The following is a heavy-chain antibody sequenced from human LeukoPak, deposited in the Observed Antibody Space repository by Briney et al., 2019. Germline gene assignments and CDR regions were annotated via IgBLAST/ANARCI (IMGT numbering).Heavy chain of an antibody. J-gene: IGHJ4*01. V-gene: IGHV3-23*01. CDR1: GFTFNAYV. Sequence: GGSLRLSCVGSGFTFNAYVLSWVRQRPGKGPEWVSMISGSGDATDYADSVKDRLTISRDNAKKTLYLQINNARADDTAIYYCAKDPRAMGRYFLDDWGQGSLVTVSS. D-gene: IGHD1-26*01. CDR3: AKDPRAMGRYFLDD. CDR2: ISGSGDAT.